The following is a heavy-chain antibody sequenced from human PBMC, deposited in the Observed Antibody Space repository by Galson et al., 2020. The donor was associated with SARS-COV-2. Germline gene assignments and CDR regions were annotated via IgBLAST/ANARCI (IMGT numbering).Heavy chain of an antibody. CDR1: GFSLSTIGVG. CDR2: IYWTDDN. Sequence: SGPMLVKPTHTLTLTCTFSGFSLSTIGVGVGWIRQPPGKALEWLALIYWTDDNRYSPSLESRLTITKDTSKNQVVLTMTNMDPADTATYYCGHVDRPYISRYFDYWGQGTLVTVSS. J-gene: IGHJ4*02. CDR3: GHVDRPYISRYFDY. D-gene: IGHD6-13*01. V-gene: IGHV2-5*01.